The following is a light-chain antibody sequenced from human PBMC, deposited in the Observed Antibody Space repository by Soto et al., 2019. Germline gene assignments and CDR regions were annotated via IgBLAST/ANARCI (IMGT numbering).Light chain of an antibody. V-gene: IGKV3-20*01. CDR3: QPPRDSIT. Sequence: EIVLTQSPGTLSLSPGERATLSCRASQSVSSTHLAWYQQKPGQAPRLLIYGASTRATGIADRFSGSGSGTDFTLTISRLEPEDFAVYFCQPPRDSITSRHGTRLEIK. J-gene: IGKJ5*01. CDR2: GAS. CDR1: QSVSSTH.